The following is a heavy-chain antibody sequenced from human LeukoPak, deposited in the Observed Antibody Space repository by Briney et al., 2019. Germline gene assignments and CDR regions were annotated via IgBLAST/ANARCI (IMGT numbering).Heavy chain of an antibody. D-gene: IGHD1-1*01. J-gene: IGHJ5*02. CDR2: ISYDGSNK. V-gene: IGHV3-30*01. Sequence: GGSLRLSCAASGLTFSSYAMHWVRQAPGKGLEWVAVISYDGSNKYYADSVKGRFTISRDNSKNTLYLQMNSLRAEDTAVYYCARSWNLNWFDPWGQGTLVTVSS. CDR3: ARSWNLNWFDP. CDR1: GLTFSSYA.